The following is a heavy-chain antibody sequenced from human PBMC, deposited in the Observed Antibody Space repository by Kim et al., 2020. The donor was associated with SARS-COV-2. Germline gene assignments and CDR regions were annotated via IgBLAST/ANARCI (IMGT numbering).Heavy chain of an antibody. V-gene: IGHV4-34*01. CDR3: ARGVLWFGEFTLGQGYYYYVMDD. D-gene: IGHD3-10*01. J-gene: IGHJ6*02. CDR1: GGSFSGYY. Sequence: SETLSLTCAVYGGSFSGYYWSWIRQPPGKGLEWIGEINHSGSTNYNPSLKSRVTISVDTSKNQFSLKLSSVTAADTAVYYCARGVLWFGEFTLGQGYYYYVMDDWGQGTTVTVSS. CDR2: INHSGST.